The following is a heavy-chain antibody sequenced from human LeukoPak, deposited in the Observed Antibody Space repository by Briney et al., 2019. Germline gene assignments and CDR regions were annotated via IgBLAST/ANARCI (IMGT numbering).Heavy chain of an antibody. CDR3: ASGRYSSGWFVRVFDY. V-gene: IGHV4-4*02. D-gene: IGHD6-19*01. Sequence: PSETLSLTCAVSGGSISSSNWWTWVRQPPGKGLEWIGEIYHSGTTNYNPSLKSRLTISVDKSKNQFSLKLSSVTAADTAVYYCASGRYSSGWFVRVFDYWGQGALVTVSS. J-gene: IGHJ4*02. CDR1: GGSISSSNW. CDR2: IYHSGTT.